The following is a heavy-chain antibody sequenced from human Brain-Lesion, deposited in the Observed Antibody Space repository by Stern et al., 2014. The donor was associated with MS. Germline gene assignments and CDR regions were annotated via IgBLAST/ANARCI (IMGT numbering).Heavy chain of an antibody. CDR3: ARGRVVPGFQYYATDV. CDR1: GGSISSGGYY. CDR2: IFNSGST. V-gene: IGHV4-61*02. D-gene: IGHD2-2*01. Sequence: QVQLVESGPGLVKPSQTLSLSCTVSGGSISSGGYYWSWIRQPAGKGLEWIGRIFNSGSTRYNPPLQNRVTISIDTSKNQFSLRLNPMTAADTAVYYCARGRVVPGFQYYATDVWGQGTTVIVSS. J-gene: IGHJ6*02.